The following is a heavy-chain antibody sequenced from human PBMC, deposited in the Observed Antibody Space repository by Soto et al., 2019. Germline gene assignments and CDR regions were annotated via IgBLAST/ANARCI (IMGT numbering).Heavy chain of an antibody. CDR1: GFNFDNFA. Sequence: VQLVESGGASVQPGRSLRLSCAASGFNFDNFAMHWVRQAPGKGLEWVSGIGWNTGNIGYGDSVEGRFTISRDNAKKTLYLQMDSLRSEDTALYYCAKARGGDRHREFDSWGQGTLVTVSS. CDR3: AKARGGDRHREFDS. CDR2: IGWNTGNI. J-gene: IGHJ4*02. D-gene: IGHD1-26*01. V-gene: IGHV3-9*01.